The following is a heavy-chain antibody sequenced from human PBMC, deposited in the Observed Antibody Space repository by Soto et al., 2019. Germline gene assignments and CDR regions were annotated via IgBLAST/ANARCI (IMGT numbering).Heavy chain of an antibody. Sequence: ASVKVSCKASGYTFTGYYMHWVRQAPGQGLEWMGWINPNSGGTNYAQKFQGWVTMTRDASISTAYMELSRLRSDDTAVYYCARDNRNSRSSGLVATTTYYYYGMDVWGQGTTVTVSS. J-gene: IGHJ6*02. CDR3: ARDNRNSRSSGLVATTTYYYYGMDV. V-gene: IGHV1-2*04. CDR1: GYTFTGYY. CDR2: INPNSGGT. D-gene: IGHD5-12*01.